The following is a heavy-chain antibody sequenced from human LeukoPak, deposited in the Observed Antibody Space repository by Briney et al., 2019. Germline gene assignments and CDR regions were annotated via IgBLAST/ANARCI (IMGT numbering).Heavy chain of an antibody. CDR3: ARDFPHGSGRYFYEGMYV. CDR1: GGSISDYY. CDR2: IYSSGST. J-gene: IGHJ6*02. D-gene: IGHD2-15*01. Sequence: SETLSLTCTVSGGSISDYYWSWIRQSAGKGLEWIGHIYSSGSTYYNPSLKSRLTMSVDMSKNQVSLKLSSMTAADTAVYYCARDFPHGSGRYFYEGMYVWGQGTTVTVSS. V-gene: IGHV4-4*07.